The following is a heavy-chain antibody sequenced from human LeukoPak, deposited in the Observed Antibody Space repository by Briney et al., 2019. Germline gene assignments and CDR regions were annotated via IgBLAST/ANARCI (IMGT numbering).Heavy chain of an antibody. CDR1: GCAFSKNA. CDR2: IRGSGGST. V-gene: IGHV3-23*01. J-gene: IGHJ6*02. CDR3: AKRVPLGYGMDV. Sequence: GDSLKLSCKAAGCAFSKNAVIGVPQAPEKGLEWVSSIRGSGGSTDYADSVKGRFTISRDNSKNTLYLQMSSLRAEDTAVYYCAKRVPLGYGMDVWGQGTTVTVSS.